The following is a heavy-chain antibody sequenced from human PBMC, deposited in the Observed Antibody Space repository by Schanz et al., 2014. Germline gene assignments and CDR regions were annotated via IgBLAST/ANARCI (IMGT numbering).Heavy chain of an antibody. D-gene: IGHD2-2*01. V-gene: IGHV1-18*01. J-gene: IGHJ4*01. CDR3: ARGHIISSHYALPICKWTGPGAYGTDY. CDR2: ISAHTGNT. CDR1: GYIFASLG. Sequence: KVSCKASGYIFASLGITWVRQAPGQGPELMGWISAHTGNTQYAQKFQGRVTMTRDTASSRVYLEMRSLRSDETAIYFCARGHIISSHYALPICKWTGPGAYGTDY.